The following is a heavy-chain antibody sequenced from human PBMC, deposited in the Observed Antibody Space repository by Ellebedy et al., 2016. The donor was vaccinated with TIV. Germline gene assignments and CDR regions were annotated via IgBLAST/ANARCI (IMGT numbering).Heavy chain of an antibody. V-gene: IGHV4-34*12. CDR2: FIHGGSP. Sequence: SQTLSLTCCVSCGPFRGYYWTWIRQSPGKGLEWIAEFIHGGSPTYNPSVQSRLTISVDTSKTTFSLTLRSVTAADTAVYYCARGRPYCDAGRCYGGFFDSWGQGTLVTVSS. J-gene: IGHJ4*02. D-gene: IGHD2-15*01. CDR1: CGPFRGYY. CDR3: ARGRPYCDAGRCYGGFFDS.